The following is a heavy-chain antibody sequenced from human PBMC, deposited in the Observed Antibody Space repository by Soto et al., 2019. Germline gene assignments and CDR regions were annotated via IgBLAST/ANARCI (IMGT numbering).Heavy chain of an antibody. D-gene: IGHD3-16*02. Sequence: EVHLLESGGGLVQPGGSLRLSCAASGFTFSTYAMSWVRQAPGKGLEWVSLVSGSAGGTYYADSVKGRFTISRDNSKNTLYLQRNSLRAEDMGVYYCAKQAGPDALYYVDCWGQGTLVTVSS. CDR1: GFTFSTYA. J-gene: IGHJ4*02. CDR2: VSGSAGGT. V-gene: IGHV3-23*01. CDR3: AKQAGPDALYYVDC.